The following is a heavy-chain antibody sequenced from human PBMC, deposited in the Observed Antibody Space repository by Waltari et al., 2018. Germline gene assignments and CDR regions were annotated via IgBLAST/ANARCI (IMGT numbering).Heavy chain of an antibody. D-gene: IGHD6-19*01. Sequence: QVQLVQSGAEVKKPGSSVKVSCKASGGTFSSYAISWVRQAPGQGLEWMGRSVPIFGTANYAQKFQGRVTITADKATSTAYMELSSLRSEDTAVYYCSGRAVAWSPFDPWGQGTLVTVSS. CDR1: GGTFSSYA. V-gene: IGHV1-69*08. CDR2: SVPIFGTA. J-gene: IGHJ5*02. CDR3: SGRAVAWSPFDP.